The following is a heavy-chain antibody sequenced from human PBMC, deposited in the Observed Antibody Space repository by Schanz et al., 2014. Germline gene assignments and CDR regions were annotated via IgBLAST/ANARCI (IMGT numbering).Heavy chain of an antibody. CDR1: GHPFTAYY. J-gene: IGHJ4*02. CDR2: IGGSDGNT. Sequence: QVQLVQSGAEVKKPGASVKVSCKASGHPFTAYYIHWVRQAPGQGLEWMGWIGGSDGNTNFAQKFQGRVTMTTDTSPSTVYMELRSLTSDDSAVYYCARDRDQWDGNYLDYWGQGTLVTVSS. D-gene: IGHD1-26*01. V-gene: IGHV1-18*04. CDR3: ARDRDQWDGNYLDY.